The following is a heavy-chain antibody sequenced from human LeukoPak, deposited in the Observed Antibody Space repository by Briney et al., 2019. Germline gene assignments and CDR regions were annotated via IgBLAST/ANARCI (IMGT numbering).Heavy chain of an antibody. Sequence: GGSLRLSCAASGFTFSTYAMSWVRQAPGKGLEWVSGLTNSGGSTYYADSVKGRFTVSRDNSKNTLYLPMNSLRAEDTAVYYCAKMAVTWVACTIDYWGQGTLVTVSS. J-gene: IGHJ4*02. CDR3: AKMAVTWVACTIDY. CDR1: GFTFSTYA. CDR2: LTNSGGST. V-gene: IGHV3-23*01. D-gene: IGHD6-19*01.